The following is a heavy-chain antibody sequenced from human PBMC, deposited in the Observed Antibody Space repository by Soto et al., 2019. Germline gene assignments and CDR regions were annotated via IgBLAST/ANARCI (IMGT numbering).Heavy chain of an antibody. CDR1: GVSFSSYY. CDR2: IHYSGST. CDR3: AKQSRPPGILTGYYRGFDI. D-gene: IGHD3-9*01. J-gene: IGHJ3*02. V-gene: IGHV4-59*08. Sequence: PSETLSLTCTVSGVSFSSYYWSWIRQPPGKGLEWIGYIHYSGSTSYNPSLKSRVAISVDTSKNQFSLKLSSVTAADTAVYYCAKQSRPPGILTGYYRGFDIWGQGTMVTVPS.